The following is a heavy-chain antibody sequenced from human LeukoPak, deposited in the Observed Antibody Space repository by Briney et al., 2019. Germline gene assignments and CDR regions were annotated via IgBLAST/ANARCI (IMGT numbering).Heavy chain of an antibody. J-gene: IGHJ3*02. V-gene: IGHV4-61*02. CDR1: GGSINSGSYY. CDR3: AREIVYNWNDGGHDAFDI. CDR2: IYTSGST. Sequence: SETLSLTCTVSGGSINSGSYYWSWIRQPAGKGLEWIWRIYTSGSTNYNPSLKSRVTISVDTSKNQFSLKLSSVTAADTAVYYCAREIVYNWNDGGHDAFDIWGQGTMVTVSS. D-gene: IGHD1-1*01.